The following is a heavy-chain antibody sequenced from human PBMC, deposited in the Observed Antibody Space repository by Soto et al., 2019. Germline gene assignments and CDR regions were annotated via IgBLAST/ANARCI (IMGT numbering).Heavy chain of an antibody. Sequence: ASVKVSCKASGYTFTSYAMHWVRQAPGQRLEWMGWINAGNGNTKYSQKFQGRVTITRDTSASTAYMELSSLRSEDTAVYYCASSLDVLRYFDWFRDPNYGMDVWGQGTTVTVSS. D-gene: IGHD3-9*01. CDR2: INAGNGNT. J-gene: IGHJ6*02. CDR1: GYTFTSYA. V-gene: IGHV1-3*01. CDR3: ASSLDVLRYFDWFRDPNYGMDV.